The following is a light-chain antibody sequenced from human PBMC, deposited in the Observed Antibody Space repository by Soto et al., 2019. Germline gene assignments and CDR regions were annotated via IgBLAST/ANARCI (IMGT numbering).Light chain of an antibody. Sequence: EIVFTQSPGSLSLSLGYRATLSCWSSESIGDYLAWYQQRPGQAPRLLIYAASRRASGTPHRFSGSGSERAFTLAISGLETEDFGVYYCQQYVTSHSITFGQGTRLEIK. CDR1: ESIGDY. CDR2: AAS. CDR3: QQYVTSHSIT. J-gene: IGKJ5*01. V-gene: IGKV3-20*01.